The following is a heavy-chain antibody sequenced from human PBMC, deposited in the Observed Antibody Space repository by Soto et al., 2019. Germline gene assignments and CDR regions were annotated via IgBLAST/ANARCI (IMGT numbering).Heavy chain of an antibody. J-gene: IGHJ2*01. CDR1: GDSINNTYW. Sequence: QVQLQQSGPGLVKPSGTLSLTCFVSGDSINNTYWWSWVRQAPEKGLEWIGEIYHTGGRSYMPSLRGRITLSVDTSKNQFSLKLSSLTDADTAVYFCARDGWGEYYDTWGYFQHWYIGLWGRGTLV. V-gene: IGHV4-4*02. CDR2: IYHTGGR. CDR3: ARDGWGEYYDTWGYFQHWYIGL. D-gene: IGHD3-16*01.